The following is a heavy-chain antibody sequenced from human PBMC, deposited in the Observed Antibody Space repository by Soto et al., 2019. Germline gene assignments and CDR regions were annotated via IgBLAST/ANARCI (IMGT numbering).Heavy chain of an antibody. Sequence: SETLSLTCAVYGGSFSGYYWSWIRQPPGKGLEWIGEINYSGSTNYNPSLKSRVTISADTSEKQLSLKLSSVTAADTAVYYCARGFCTSASCHFFFDYWGQGILVTV. CDR2: INYSGST. V-gene: IGHV4-34*01. D-gene: IGHD2-2*01. CDR3: ARGFCTSASCHFFFDY. CDR1: GGSFSGYY. J-gene: IGHJ4*02.